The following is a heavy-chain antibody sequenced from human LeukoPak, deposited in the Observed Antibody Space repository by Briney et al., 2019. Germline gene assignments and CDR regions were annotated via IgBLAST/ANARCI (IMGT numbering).Heavy chain of an antibody. CDR3: ASNYYDSSGYQGG. V-gene: IGHV1-2*02. CDR1: GYTFTDYY. D-gene: IGHD3-22*01. Sequence: ASVKVSCKASGYTFTDYYLHWVRQAPGQGLEWMGWINPTSGGSNYAEKFQGRVTMTRDMSTSTVYMELSSLRSEDTAVYYCASNYYDSSGYQGGWGQGTLVTVSS. CDR2: INPTSGGS. J-gene: IGHJ4*02.